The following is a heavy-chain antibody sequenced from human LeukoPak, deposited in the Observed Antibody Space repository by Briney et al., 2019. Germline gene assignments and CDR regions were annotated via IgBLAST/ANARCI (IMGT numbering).Heavy chain of an antibody. CDR2: ISSSSSYI. CDR3: AREVWAVAGTVDY. CDR1: GFTFSSYS. J-gene: IGHJ4*02. Sequence: GGSLRLSCAASGFTFSSYSMNWVRQAPGKGLEWVSSISSSSSYIYYPDSVKGRFTISRDNAKNSLYLQMNSLRAEDTAVYYCAREVWAVAGTVDYWGQGTLVTVSS. V-gene: IGHV3-21*01. D-gene: IGHD6-19*01.